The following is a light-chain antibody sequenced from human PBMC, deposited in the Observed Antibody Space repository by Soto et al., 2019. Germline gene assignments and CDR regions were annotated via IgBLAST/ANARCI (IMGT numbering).Light chain of an antibody. CDR3: QQSYIFPWT. CDR2: AAS. Sequence: DIQMTQSPSSLSASVGDRVTITCRASQSISTYLSWYQQRPGKAPKLLIYAASALQSGVPSRFSGSGSGTDFTLTIGSLQPEDFATYYCQQSYIFPWTFGRGAKVEIK. J-gene: IGKJ1*01. V-gene: IGKV1-39*01. CDR1: QSISTY.